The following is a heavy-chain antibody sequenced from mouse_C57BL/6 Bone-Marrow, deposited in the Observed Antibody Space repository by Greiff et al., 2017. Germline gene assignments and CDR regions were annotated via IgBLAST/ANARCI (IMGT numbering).Heavy chain of an antibody. CDR1: GYTFTSYW. CDR3: ARYDGYDIFAY. CDR2: IDPSDSST. D-gene: IGHD2-3*01. J-gene: IGHJ3*01. Sequence: QVQLKQPGAELVMPGASVKLSCRASGYTFTSYWMHWVKQRPGQGLEWIGEIDPSDSSTNYNQKFKGKSTLTVDKSSSTAYMQLSSLTSEDSAVYYCARYDGYDIFAYWGQGTLVTVSA. V-gene: IGHV1-69*01.